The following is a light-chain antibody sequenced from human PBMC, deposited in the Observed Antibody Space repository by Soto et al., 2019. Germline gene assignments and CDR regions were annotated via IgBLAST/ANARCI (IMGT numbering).Light chain of an antibody. J-gene: IGKJ1*01. CDR2: KAS. CDR1: QSISSW. CDR3: QHYNSYSEA. Sequence: DIQLPQSPFTLSASFCDSVTITCQASQSISSWLAWYQQKPGKAPKLLIYKASTLERGVPSRCSGSGAGTEFTLTISSLQPDDFETYYCQHYNSYSEAFGQGTKVDIK. V-gene: IGKV1-5*03.